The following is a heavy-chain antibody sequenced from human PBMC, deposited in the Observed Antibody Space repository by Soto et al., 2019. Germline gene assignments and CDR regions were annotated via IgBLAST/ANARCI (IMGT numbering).Heavy chain of an antibody. CDR2: ISGSGGST. V-gene: IGHV3-23*01. CDR1: GFTFSSYA. Sequence: PGGSLRLSCAASGFTFSSYAMSWVRQAPGKGLEWVSAISGSGGSTYYADSVKGRFTISRDNSKNTLYLQMNSLRAEDTAVYYCAKDRREAHGYNMLEVFDYWGQGTLVTVSS. CDR3: AKDRREAHGYNMLEVFDY. D-gene: IGHD5-12*01. J-gene: IGHJ4*02.